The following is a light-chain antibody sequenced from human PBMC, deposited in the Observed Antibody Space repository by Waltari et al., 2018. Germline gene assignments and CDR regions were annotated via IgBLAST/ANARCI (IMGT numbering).Light chain of an antibody. CDR3: QQYGSSLYT. Sequence: EIVLTQSPGTLSLSPGERATISCRASQSVSSSYLAWYQQKPGQAPRLLIYGASSRATGIPDRCSGSGSGTDFTLTISRLGPEDFAVYYCQQYGSSLYTFGQGTKLETK. J-gene: IGKJ2*01. CDR1: QSVSSSY. V-gene: IGKV3-20*01. CDR2: GAS.